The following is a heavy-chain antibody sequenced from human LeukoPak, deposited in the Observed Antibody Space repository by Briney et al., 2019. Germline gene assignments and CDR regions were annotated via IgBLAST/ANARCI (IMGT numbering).Heavy chain of an antibody. J-gene: IGHJ4*02. D-gene: IGHD5-12*01. CDR2: IYYSGST. V-gene: IGHV4-59*08. Sequence: SETLSLTCTVSVRSISNYYWTWIRQPPGKGLEWVGYIYYSGSTNYNPSLKSRVTISVDTSKSQFSLKLNSVTAADTAVYYCARLHSGYDSFDYWGQGTLVTVSS. CDR1: VRSISNYY. CDR3: ARLHSGYDSFDY.